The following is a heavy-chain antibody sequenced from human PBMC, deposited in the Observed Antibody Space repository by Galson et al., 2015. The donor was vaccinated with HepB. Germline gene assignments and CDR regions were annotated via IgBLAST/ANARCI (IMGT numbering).Heavy chain of an antibody. CDR1: GFSFRSYA. Sequence: LRLSCAASGFSFRSYAMHWVRQAPGKGLEWVAVISYDGSNKYYADSVKGRFTISRDNSKNTLYLQMNSLRAEDTAVYYCASDTGNLRYFDWSMLKWGQGTLVTVSS. V-gene: IGHV3-30-3*01. D-gene: IGHD3-9*01. CDR3: ASDTGNLRYFDWSMLK. J-gene: IGHJ4*02. CDR2: ISYDGSNK.